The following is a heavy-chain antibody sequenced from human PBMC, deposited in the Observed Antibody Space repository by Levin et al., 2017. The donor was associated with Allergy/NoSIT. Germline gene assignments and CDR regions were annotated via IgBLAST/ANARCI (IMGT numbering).Heavy chain of an antibody. Sequence: GGSLRLSCAASGFTFSSYGMHWVRQAPGKGLEWVAVISYDGSNKYYADSVKGRFTISRDNSKNTLYLQMNSLRAEDTAVYYCAVIAVAAPGIDYWGQGTLVTVSS. J-gene: IGHJ4*02. CDR2: ISYDGSNK. CDR3: AVIAVAAPGIDY. V-gene: IGHV3-30*03. D-gene: IGHD6-19*01. CDR1: GFTFSSYG.